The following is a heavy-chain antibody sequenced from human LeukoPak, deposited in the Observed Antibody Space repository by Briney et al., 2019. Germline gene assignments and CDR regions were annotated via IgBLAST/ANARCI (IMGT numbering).Heavy chain of an antibody. CDR1: GGTFSSYA. J-gene: IGHJ1*01. CDR3: ARSSYCGGDCYPGNFQH. D-gene: IGHD2-21*02. CDR2: IIPILGIA. Sequence: GSSVKVSCKASGGTFSSYAISWVRQAPGQGLEWMGRIIPILGIANYAQKFQGRVTITADKSTSTAYMELGSLRSEDTAVYYCARSSYCGGDCYPGNFQHWGQGTLVTVSS. V-gene: IGHV1-69*04.